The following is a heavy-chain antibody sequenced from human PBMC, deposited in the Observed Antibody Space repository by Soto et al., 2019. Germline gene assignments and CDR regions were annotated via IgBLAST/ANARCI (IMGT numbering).Heavy chain of an antibody. CDR3: ARNIRDNSGNYFDY. CDR1: GFTFSGYG. J-gene: IGHJ4*02. CDR2: ISSSGTI. D-gene: IGHD3-22*01. V-gene: IGHV3-48*03. Sequence: EVQLVESGGGLVQPGGSLRLSCAASGFTFSGYGVNWVRQAPGKGLEWVSYISSSGTIIYADSVKGRFTISRDNAKNSLYLQMNSLRDEDTAVYFYARNIRDNSGNYFDYWGQGTLVTVSS.